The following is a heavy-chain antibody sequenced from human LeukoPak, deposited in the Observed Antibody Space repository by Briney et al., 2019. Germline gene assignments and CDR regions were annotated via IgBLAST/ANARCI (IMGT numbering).Heavy chain of an antibody. CDR1: GFTFSSYW. CDR3: VRDSRYCPDV. V-gene: IGHV3-74*01. D-gene: IGHD2-8*02. J-gene: IGHJ6*02. Sequence: GGSLGLSCAASGFTFSSYWMHWVRQAPGKGLVWVSRLISDGSSASYADSVKGRFTISRDNTKNILYLQMNSLRAEDTAVYYCVRDSRYCPDVWGQGTTVTVSS. CDR2: LISDGSSA.